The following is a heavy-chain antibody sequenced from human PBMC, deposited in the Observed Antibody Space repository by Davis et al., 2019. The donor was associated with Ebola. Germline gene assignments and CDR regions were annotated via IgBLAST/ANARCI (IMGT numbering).Heavy chain of an antibody. Sequence: MPGGSLRLSCAVYGGSFSGYYWSWIRQPPGKGLEWIGEINHSGSTNYNPSLKSRVTISLDTSKNQFSLKLSSVTAADTAVFYCATGGYSYGLDYWGQGTLVTVSS. J-gene: IGHJ4*02. D-gene: IGHD5-18*01. CDR2: INHSGST. CDR1: GGSFSGYY. V-gene: IGHV4-34*01. CDR3: ATGGYSYGLDY.